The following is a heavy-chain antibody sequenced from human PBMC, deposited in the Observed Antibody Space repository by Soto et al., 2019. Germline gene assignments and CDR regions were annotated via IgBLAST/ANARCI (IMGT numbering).Heavy chain of an antibody. CDR3: ARGGAYSSSSELDY. CDR1: GYIFTNYY. V-gene: IGHV1-8*02. CDR2: MNPNSGST. J-gene: IGHJ4*02. Sequence: ASVKVSCKASGYIFTNYYIHWVRQAPGQGLEWMARMNPNSGSTDCAQKFQGRVTMTRNTSISTAYMELSSLRSEDTAVYYCARGGAYSSSSELDYWGQGTLVTVSS. D-gene: IGHD6-6*01.